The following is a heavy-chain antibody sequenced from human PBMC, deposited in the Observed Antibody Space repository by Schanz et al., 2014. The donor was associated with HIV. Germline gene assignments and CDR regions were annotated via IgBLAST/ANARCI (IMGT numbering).Heavy chain of an antibody. CDR2: IFHSGSS. V-gene: IGHV4-31*03. J-gene: IGHJ2*01. CDR1: GVSMSSDTYY. D-gene: IGHD6-13*01. Sequence: QVQVQESGPGLVKPLQTLSLTCNVSGVSMSSDTYYWNWIRQRPGKSLEWIGYIFHSGSSYYNPSLKSRVTMSLGTSKEGFSLKLTSVTAADSAVYYCVRGIATTGGDYWHFDLRGRGTRVTVTT. CDR3: VRGIATTGGDYWHFDL.